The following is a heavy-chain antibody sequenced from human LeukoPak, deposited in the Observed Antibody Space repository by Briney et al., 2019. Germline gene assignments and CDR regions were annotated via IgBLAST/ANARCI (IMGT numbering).Heavy chain of an antibody. Sequence: SETLSLTCAVYGGSFSGYYWSWIRQPPGKGLEWIGEINHSGSTNYNPSLKSRVTISVDTSKNQFSLKLSSVTAADTAVYYCARSRRKGPASLSFDYWGQGTLVTVSS. CDR3: ARSRRKGPASLSFDY. CDR2: INHSGST. CDR1: GGSFSGYY. V-gene: IGHV4-34*01. J-gene: IGHJ4*02.